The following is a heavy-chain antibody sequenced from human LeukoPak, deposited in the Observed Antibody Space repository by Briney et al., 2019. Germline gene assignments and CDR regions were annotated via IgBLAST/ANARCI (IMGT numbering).Heavy chain of an antibody. D-gene: IGHD3-3*01. Sequence: SETLSLTCAVSGGSISSSNWWSWVRQPPGKGLEWIGEIYHSGSTNYNPSLKSRVTISVDKSKNQFSLKLSSVTAADTAVYYCARWTWDYDFWSGYFDYWGQGTLVTVSS. CDR3: ARWTWDYDFWSGYFDY. CDR2: IYHSGST. CDR1: GGSISSSNW. V-gene: IGHV4-4*02. J-gene: IGHJ4*02.